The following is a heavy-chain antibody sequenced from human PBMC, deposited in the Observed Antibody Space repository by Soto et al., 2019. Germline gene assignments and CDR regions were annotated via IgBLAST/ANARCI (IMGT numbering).Heavy chain of an antibody. Sequence: PSETLSLTCAVYGGSFSGYYWSWIRQPPGKGLEWIGEINHSGSTNYNPSLKSRVTISVDTSKNQFSLKLSSVTAADTAVYYCARGFKFYYYYGMDVWGQGTTVTVSS. V-gene: IGHV4-34*01. J-gene: IGHJ6*02. CDR1: GGSFSGYY. CDR2: INHSGST. CDR3: ARGFKFYYYYGMDV.